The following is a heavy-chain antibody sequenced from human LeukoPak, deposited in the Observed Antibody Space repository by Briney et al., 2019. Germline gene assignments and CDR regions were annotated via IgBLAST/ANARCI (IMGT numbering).Heavy chain of an antibody. CDR1: GFISDHYA. CDR3: AKESDAFDL. Sequence: PGGSLRLSCAASGFISDHYAMHWVRQAPGKGLEWVSLISGDGGGTYYTDSVRGRFTIFRDNSKNSLYLQMNGLTTEDTALYYCAKESDAFDLWGQGTMVSVS. J-gene: IGHJ3*01. CDR2: ISGDGGGT. V-gene: IGHV3-43*02.